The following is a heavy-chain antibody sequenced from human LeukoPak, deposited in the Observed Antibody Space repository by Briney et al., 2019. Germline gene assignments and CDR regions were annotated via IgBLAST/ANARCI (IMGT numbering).Heavy chain of an antibody. Sequence: GGSLRLSCAATGFRFSSYDMHWVRQAPGKGLEWVAAILAEGDIQIYLDSVMGRFTISRDNSKSTLYLQMNSLRIEDTGFYYCTRDMIRGVPDYIDYWGQGTLVTVSS. CDR1: GFRFSSYD. CDR3: TRDMIRGVPDYIDY. D-gene: IGHD3-10*01. CDR2: ILAEGDIQ. V-gene: IGHV3-30-3*01. J-gene: IGHJ4*02.